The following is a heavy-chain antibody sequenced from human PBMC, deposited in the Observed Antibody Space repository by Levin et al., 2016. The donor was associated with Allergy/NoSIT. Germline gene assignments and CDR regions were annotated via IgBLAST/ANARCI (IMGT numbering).Heavy chain of an antibody. CDR3: ARDDGRGDSYYYFYALDV. V-gene: IGHV3-30-3*01. J-gene: IGHJ6*02. CDR1: GFTFSNSA. D-gene: IGHD2-21*02. Sequence: GGSLRLSCEASGFTFSNSALHWVRQAPGKGLEWVAIISYGGTNKYYAKSVKGRFTISRDNSNNTLYLHMNSLRPEDTAVYYCARDDGRGDSYYYFYALDVWGQGTTVTVSS. CDR2: ISYGGTNK.